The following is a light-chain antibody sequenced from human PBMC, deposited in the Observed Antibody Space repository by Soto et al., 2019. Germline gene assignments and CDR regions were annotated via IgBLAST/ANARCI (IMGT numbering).Light chain of an antibody. CDR2: SNN. Sequence: QSALTQPPSASGTPGQRVTISCSGSSSNIGSNTVNWYQQLPGTAPKLLIYSNNQRPSGVPDRFSGSKSGTSASLAISGLQSEDEADYYCAAWHDSLNGRGYVFGTGTKVTVL. CDR3: AAWHDSLNGRGYV. J-gene: IGLJ1*01. CDR1: SSNIGSNT. V-gene: IGLV1-44*01.